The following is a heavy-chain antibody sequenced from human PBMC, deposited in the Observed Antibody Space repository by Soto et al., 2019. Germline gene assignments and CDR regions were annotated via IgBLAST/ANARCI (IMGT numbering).Heavy chain of an antibody. Sequence: ASVKVSCKASRYTFTSYAMHWVRQAPGQRLEWMGWINAGNGNTKYSQKFQGRVSITRDTSASTAYMELSSLRSEDTAVYYCARDRGYYYDSSGPAYYFDYWGQGTLVTVSS. J-gene: IGHJ4*02. V-gene: IGHV1-3*01. CDR2: INAGNGNT. CDR3: ARDRGYYYDSSGPAYYFDY. CDR1: RYTFTSYA. D-gene: IGHD3-22*01.